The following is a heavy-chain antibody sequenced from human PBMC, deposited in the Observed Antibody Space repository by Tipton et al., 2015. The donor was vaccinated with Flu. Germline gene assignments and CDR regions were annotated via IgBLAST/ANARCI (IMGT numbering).Heavy chain of an antibody. CDR2: IYYSGRT. CDR3: VRDRATEPAALHY. D-gene: IGHD2-2*01. J-gene: IGHJ4*02. V-gene: IGHV4-59*01. CDR1: GGSISSYY. Sequence: TLSLTCSVSGGSISSYYWSWIRQPPGKGLEWMGYIYYSGRTDYNPSLKSRVSLSLDTSKSHFSLRLSSVTAADTAVYYCVRDRATEPAALHYWGQGTLVTVSS.